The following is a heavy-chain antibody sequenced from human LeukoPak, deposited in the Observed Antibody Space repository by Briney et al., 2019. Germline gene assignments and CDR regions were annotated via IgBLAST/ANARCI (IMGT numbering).Heavy chain of an antibody. CDR1: GGTFSSYA. V-gene: IGHV1-69*06. CDR2: IIPIFGTA. D-gene: IGHD2-15*01. J-gene: IGHJ5*02. CDR3: ARDSGYCSGGSCYNWFDP. Sequence: ASVKVSCKASGGTFSSYAISWVRQAPGQGLEWMGGIIPIFGTANYAQKFQGRVTITADKSTSTAYMELCSLRSEDTAVYYCARDSGYCSGGSCYNWFDPWGQGTLVTVSS.